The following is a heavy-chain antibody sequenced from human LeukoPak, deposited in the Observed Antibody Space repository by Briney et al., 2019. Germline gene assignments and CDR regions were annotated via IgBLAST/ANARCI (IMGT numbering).Heavy chain of an antibody. J-gene: IGHJ4*02. CDR1: GYTFTSYD. V-gene: IGHV1-8*01. D-gene: IGHD6-13*01. Sequence: AASVKVSCKASGYTFTSYDINWVRQATGQGLEWMGWMNPNSGNTGYAQKFQGRVTMTRNTSISTAYMELSSLRAEDTAVYYCVKRGLYSRDHFDYWGQGTLVTVSS. CDR3: VKRGLYSRDHFDY. CDR2: MNPNSGNT.